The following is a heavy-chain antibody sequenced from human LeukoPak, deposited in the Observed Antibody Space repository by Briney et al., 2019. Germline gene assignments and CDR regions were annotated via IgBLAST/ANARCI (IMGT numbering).Heavy chain of an antibody. CDR3: AKGRGWEASYYYYYMDV. V-gene: IGHV3-7*01. CDR2: INQDGSEN. Sequence: GGSLRLSCAASGFTFSTYWMSWVRQAPGKGLEWVANINQDGSENSYVDSVKGRFTISRDNAENSLYLQMNSLRAEDTAVYYCAKGRGWEASYYYYYMDVWGKGTTVTISS. J-gene: IGHJ6*03. D-gene: IGHD1-26*01. CDR1: GFTFSTYW.